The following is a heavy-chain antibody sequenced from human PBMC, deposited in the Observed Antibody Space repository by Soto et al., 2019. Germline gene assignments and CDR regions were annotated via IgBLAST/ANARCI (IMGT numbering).Heavy chain of an antibody. CDR2: LIPFHGVT. Sequence: QVQLVQSGAEVKKPGSSVKVSCKASGGTFSPYTINWVRQAPGQGLEWMGRLIPFHGVTNYAEKFQARVTMTADKSMSPAYMELGGLRFEGTGMYYCTRDWEITVSTWSFGGFWGRGTLVTVSS. D-gene: IGHD3-10*01. J-gene: IGHJ4*02. CDR3: TRDWEITVSTWSFGGF. V-gene: IGHV1-69*08. CDR1: GGTFSPYT.